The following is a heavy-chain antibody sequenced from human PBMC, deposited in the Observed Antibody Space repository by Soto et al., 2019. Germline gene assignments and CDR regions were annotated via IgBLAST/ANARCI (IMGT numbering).Heavy chain of an antibody. D-gene: IGHD6-19*01. CDR1: GYTFTSYG. J-gene: IGHJ4*02. CDR3: ARGKAVAGSTRLDY. CDR2: ISAYSGNT. V-gene: IGHV1-18*04. Sequence: ASVKVSCKASGYTFTSYGISWVRQAPGQGLEWMGWISAYSGNTNYAQKLQGRVTMTTDTSTSTAYMELRSLRSDDTAVYYCARGKAVAGSTRLDYWGQGTLVTVSS.